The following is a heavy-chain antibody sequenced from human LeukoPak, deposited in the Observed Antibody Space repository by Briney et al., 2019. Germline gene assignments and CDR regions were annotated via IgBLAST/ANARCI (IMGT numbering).Heavy chain of an antibody. D-gene: IGHD6-19*01. V-gene: IGHV3-23*01. CDR2: ISATAGTT. CDR3: AKDRDSDWTSKNFQD. CDR1: GFTFSSYA. J-gene: IGHJ1*01. Sequence: PGGSLRLSCAASGFTFSSYAMSWVRQAPGKGLEWVSAISATAGTTYYADSVKGRFTTSRDNSKSTLHLQMNSLRAEDTAVYYCAKDRDSDWTSKNFQDWGQGTLVTVSS.